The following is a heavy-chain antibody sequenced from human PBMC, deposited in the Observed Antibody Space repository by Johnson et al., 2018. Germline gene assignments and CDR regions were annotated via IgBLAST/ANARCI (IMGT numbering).Heavy chain of an antibody. V-gene: IGHV1-69*04. CDR1: GDTFSSYT. CDR2: IIPSLDRA. CDR3: ARDTGHCTSDSCYGGLGY. J-gene: IGHJ4*02. D-gene: IGHD2-2*01. Sequence: QVQLVQSGAEVKKPGSSVKVSCEISGDTFSSYTISWVRQAPGQGLEWMGGIIPSLDRADYAQQFQGRVTSRADKSASTSYMEVNSLKSDDTAIYDCARDTGHCTSDSCYGGLGYWGQGTLVTVSS.